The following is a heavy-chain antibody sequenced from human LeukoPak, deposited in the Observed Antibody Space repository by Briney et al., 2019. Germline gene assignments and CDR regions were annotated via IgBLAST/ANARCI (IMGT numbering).Heavy chain of an antibody. Sequence: SETLSLTCTVSGGSISSYYWSWIRQPPGKGLEWIGYIYYSGSTNYNPSLKSRVTISVDTSKNQFSLKLSSVTAADTAVYYCARRGYDILTGSLYYFDYWGQGTLVTVSS. D-gene: IGHD3-9*01. J-gene: IGHJ4*02. CDR3: ARRGYDILTGSLYYFDY. V-gene: IGHV4-59*08. CDR2: IYYSGST. CDR1: GGSISSYY.